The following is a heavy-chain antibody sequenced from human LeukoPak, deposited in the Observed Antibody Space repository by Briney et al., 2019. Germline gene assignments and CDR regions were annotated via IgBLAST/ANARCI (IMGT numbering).Heavy chain of an antibody. CDR3: ASLIVVVPAARLVYNWFDP. V-gene: IGHV4-4*07. D-gene: IGHD2-2*01. Sequence: PSETLSLTCTVSGGSISSYYWSWIRQPAGKGLEWIGRIYTSGSTNYNPSLKSRVTMSVDTSKNQFSLKLSSVTAADTAVYYCASLIVVVPAARLVYNWFDPWGQGTLVTVSS. J-gene: IGHJ5*02. CDR2: IYTSGST. CDR1: GGSISSYY.